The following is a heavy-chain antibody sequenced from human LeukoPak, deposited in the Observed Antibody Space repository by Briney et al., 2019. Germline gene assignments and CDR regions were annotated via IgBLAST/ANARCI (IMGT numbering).Heavy chain of an antibody. V-gene: IGHV3-23*01. CDR1: GFTFSSHG. Sequence: GGSLRLSCVASGFTFSSHGMNWVRQAPGKGLEWVSGITSGTRTYYADSVKGRFAISRDNSKNTMYLQMNSLRAEDTAVYYCAKHSHDGSAPYYEVQFDSWGQGTLVTVSS. CDR3: AKHSHDGSAPYYEVQFDS. J-gene: IGHJ4*02. CDR2: ITSGTRT. D-gene: IGHD3-22*01.